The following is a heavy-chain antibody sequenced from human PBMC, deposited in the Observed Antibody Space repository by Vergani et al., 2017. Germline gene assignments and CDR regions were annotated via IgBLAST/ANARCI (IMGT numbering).Heavy chain of an antibody. Sequence: QVQLVESGGGVVQPGRSLRLSCAASGFTFSSYAMHWVRQAPGKGLEWVAVISYDGSNKYYADSVKGRFTISRDNSKNTLYLQMNSLRAEDTAVYYCARDYYPRVPKTYYYYYMDVWGKGTTVTVSS. D-gene: IGHD3-22*01. V-gene: IGHV3-30-3*01. CDR1: GFTFSSYA. CDR3: ARDYYPRVPKTYYYYYMDV. J-gene: IGHJ6*03. CDR2: ISYDGSNK.